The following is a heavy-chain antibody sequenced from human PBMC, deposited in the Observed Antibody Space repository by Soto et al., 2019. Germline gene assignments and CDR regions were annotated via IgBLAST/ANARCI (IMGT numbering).Heavy chain of an antibody. V-gene: IGHV3-30*18. CDR2: ASYDGSYK. CDR1: GFTFSSFG. Sequence: LRLSCASSGFTFSSFGMHWVRQAPGKGLEWVAVASYDGSYKYYADSVKGRFTISRDNSKNTLYLQMNSLRAEDTAVYYCAKERSVVATTPDFDYWGQGTLVTVSS. CDR3: AKERSVVATTPDFDY. J-gene: IGHJ4*02. D-gene: IGHD5-12*01.